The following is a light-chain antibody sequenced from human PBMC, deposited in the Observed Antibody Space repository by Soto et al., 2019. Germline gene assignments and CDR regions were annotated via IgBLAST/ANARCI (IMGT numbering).Light chain of an antibody. V-gene: IGKV1-5*03. Sequence: NKLNQSTSSLPPAVEDSITLTCRASQSISSWLAWYQQKPGKAPNLLIHKASHLESGVPSRFSGSGSGTEITLTIGSLHPGDFATYYCEHYNAYPWKFGHGTKVDIK. J-gene: IGKJ1*01. CDR3: EHYNAYPWK. CDR2: KAS. CDR1: QSISSW.